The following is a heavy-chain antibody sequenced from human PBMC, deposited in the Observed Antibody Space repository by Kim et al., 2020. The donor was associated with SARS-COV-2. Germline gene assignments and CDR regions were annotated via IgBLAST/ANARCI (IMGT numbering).Heavy chain of an antibody. CDR2: IRSKANSYAT. D-gene: IGHD3-10*01. CDR3: TRVPPDPGSYYDAFD. V-gene: IGHV3-73*01. CDR1: GFIFTDSA. J-gene: IGHJ3*02. Sequence: GGSLRLSCAASGFIFTDSAMHWVRQASGKGLEWVGRIRSKANSYATAYAASLKGRFTISRDDLKNTAYLQLNSLATEDTAVYYCTRVPPDPGSYYDAFD.